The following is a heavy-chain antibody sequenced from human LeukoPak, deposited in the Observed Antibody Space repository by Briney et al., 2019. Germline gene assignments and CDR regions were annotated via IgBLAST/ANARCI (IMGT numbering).Heavy chain of an antibody. CDR3: AKRRRGYSYGYLDY. J-gene: IGHJ4*02. Sequence: PGGSLRLSCAASGFTFSSYGMHWVRQAPGKGLEWVAVISYDGSNKYYADSVKGRFTISRDNSKNTLYLQMNSLRAEDTAVYYCAKRRRGYSYGYLDYWGQGTLVTVPS. CDR2: ISYDGSNK. CDR1: GFTFSSYG. D-gene: IGHD5-18*01. V-gene: IGHV3-30*18.